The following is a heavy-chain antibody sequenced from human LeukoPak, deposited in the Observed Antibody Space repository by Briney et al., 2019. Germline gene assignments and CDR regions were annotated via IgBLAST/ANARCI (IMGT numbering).Heavy chain of an antibody. D-gene: IGHD2-8*02. J-gene: IGHJ5*02. Sequence: PSETLSLTCAVYGGSFSGYYWSWIRQPPGKGLEWIGEINHSGSTNYNPSLKSRVTISVDTSKNQFSLKLSSVTAADTAVYYCARGPRYCTGGVCCWFDPWGQGTLVTVSS. CDR2: INHSGST. CDR3: ARGPRYCTGGVCCWFDP. V-gene: IGHV4-34*01. CDR1: GGSFSGYY.